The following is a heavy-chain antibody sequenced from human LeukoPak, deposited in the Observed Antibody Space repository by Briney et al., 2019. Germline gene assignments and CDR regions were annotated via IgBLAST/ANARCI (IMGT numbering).Heavy chain of an antibody. Sequence: EASVKVSCKASGYTFTRYGVSWVRQAPGQGLEWMGWIRGDNGNTNYAQNFQGRVTMTTDTPSSTAYMEVRSLRSDDTAVYYCARVDMLTGYYFFDYWGQGTLVTVSS. D-gene: IGHD3-9*01. J-gene: IGHJ4*02. V-gene: IGHV1-18*01. CDR2: IRGDNGNT. CDR1: GYTFTRYG. CDR3: ARVDMLTGYYFFDY.